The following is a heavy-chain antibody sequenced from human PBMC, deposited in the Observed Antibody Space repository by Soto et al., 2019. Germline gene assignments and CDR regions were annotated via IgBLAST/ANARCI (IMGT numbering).Heavy chain of an antibody. CDR3: ARVEQGDLYFYL. CDR2: ISSSSSYI. Sequence: VQLVESGGGLVKPGGSLRLSCAASGFTFSCYSINWVRQAPGKGLEWVSSISSSSSYIYYADSVKGRFTISRDNAKNSLYLQINSLRAEDTAVYYCARVEQGDLYFYLWGRGTLVTVSS. V-gene: IGHV3-21*01. J-gene: IGHJ2*01. D-gene: IGHD1-26*01. CDR1: GFTFSCYS.